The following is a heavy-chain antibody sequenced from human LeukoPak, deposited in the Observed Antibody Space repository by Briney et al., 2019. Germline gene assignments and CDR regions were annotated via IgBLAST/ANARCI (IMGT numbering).Heavy chain of an antibody. V-gene: IGHV4-59*01. CDR2: IYYSGST. CDR3: AGGYCIGGSCYSNCDY. Sequence: KPSETLSLTCTISGGSISSYYWSWIRQPPGRGLEWIGYIYYSGSTNLNPSLKSRVTISVNTSNNQSSLTLSSVTAADTAVYYCAGGYCIGGSCYSNCDYWGQRTLVTVS. CDR1: GGSISSYY. J-gene: IGHJ4*02. D-gene: IGHD2-15*01.